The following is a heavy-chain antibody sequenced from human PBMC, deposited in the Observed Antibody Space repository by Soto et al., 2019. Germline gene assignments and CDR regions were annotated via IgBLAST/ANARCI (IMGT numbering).Heavy chain of an antibody. CDR1: GFTFSSYG. Sequence: GGSLRLSCAASGFTFSSYGMHWVRQAPGKGLEWVAVIWYDGSNKYYADSVKGRFTISRDNSKNTLYLQMNSLRAEDTAVYYCARGEYGEIMVLGYWGQGTLVTVSS. CDR2: IWYDGSNK. V-gene: IGHV3-33*01. D-gene: IGHD4-17*01. J-gene: IGHJ4*02. CDR3: ARGEYGEIMVLGY.